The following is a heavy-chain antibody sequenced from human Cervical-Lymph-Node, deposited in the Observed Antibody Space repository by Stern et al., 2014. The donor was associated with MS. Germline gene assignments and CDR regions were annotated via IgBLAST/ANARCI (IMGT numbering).Heavy chain of an antibody. J-gene: IGHJ4*01. Sequence: QMQLVQSGTEVKKPGSSVTISCKPSGDSFNNYAVNWVRQAPGQGLEWLGGIIPLFGVTTYAQKFRGRVTIKADKFLVTASLQLNNLRSDDTAVYFCARDGSYEDYGDYATSVFDHWGHGTLVTVSS. CDR3: ARDGSYEDYGDYATSVFDH. CDR2: IIPLFGVT. V-gene: IGHV1-69*17. D-gene: IGHD4-17*01. CDR1: GDSFNNYA.